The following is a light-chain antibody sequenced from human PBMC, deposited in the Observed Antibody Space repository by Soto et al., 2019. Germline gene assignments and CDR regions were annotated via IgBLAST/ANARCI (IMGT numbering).Light chain of an antibody. CDR3: SSYTSSSTVV. Sequence: QSVLTQPASVSGSPGQLITISSTGTSSDVGAYNYVSWYQQHPGKAPKLMIYDVSNRPSGVSNRFSGSKSGNTASLTISGLQAEDEADYYCSSYTSSSTVVFGGGTKLTVL. CDR1: SSDVGAYNY. CDR2: DVS. V-gene: IGLV2-14*01. J-gene: IGLJ2*01.